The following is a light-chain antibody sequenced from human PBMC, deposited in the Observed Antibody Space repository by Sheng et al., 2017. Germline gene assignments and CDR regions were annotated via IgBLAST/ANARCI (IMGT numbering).Light chain of an antibody. CDR3: QQYYSTRYS. Sequence: DIQMTQSPSTLSASVGDRVTITCRASQSITSWLAWYQQKPGKAPKLLIYKASSLESGVPSRFSGSGSGTEFTLTISSLQPDDFATYYCQQYYSTRYSFGQGTKLEIK. V-gene: IGKV1-5*03. CDR2: KAS. J-gene: IGKJ2*03. CDR1: QSITSW.